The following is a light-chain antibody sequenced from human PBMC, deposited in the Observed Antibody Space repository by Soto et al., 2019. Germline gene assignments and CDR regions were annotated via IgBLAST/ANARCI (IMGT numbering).Light chain of an antibody. Sequence: IVMTQSPLSLPVTPGEPASISCRSSHSLLYSNGYNYLDWYLQRPGQSPQLLIYLASNRAPGVPDRFSGSGSGTDFTLKISRVEAEDVGVYYCMQGLQDLTFGQGTRLEIK. CDR3: MQGLQDLT. V-gene: IGKV2-28*01. CDR2: LAS. J-gene: IGKJ5*01. CDR1: HSLLYSNGYNY.